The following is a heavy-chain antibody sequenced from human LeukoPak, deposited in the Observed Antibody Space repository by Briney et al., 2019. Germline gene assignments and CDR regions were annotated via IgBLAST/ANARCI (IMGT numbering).Heavy chain of an antibody. D-gene: IGHD4-23*01. Sequence: SETLSLTCTVPGGSISSGGYYWSWIRQHPGKGLEWIGYIYYSGSTYYNPSLKSRVTISVDTSKNQFSLKLSSVTAADTAVYYCARLNSGVILYAFDIWGQGTMVTVSS. V-gene: IGHV4-31*03. J-gene: IGHJ3*02. CDR3: ARLNSGVILYAFDI. CDR2: IYYSGST. CDR1: GGSISSGGYY.